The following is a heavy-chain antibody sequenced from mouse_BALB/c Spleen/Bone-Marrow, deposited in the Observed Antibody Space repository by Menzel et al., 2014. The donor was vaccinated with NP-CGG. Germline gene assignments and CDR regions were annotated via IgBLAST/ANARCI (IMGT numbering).Heavy chain of an antibody. J-gene: IGHJ4*01. CDR3: ARGRTRGYTMGY. V-gene: IGHV5-6-5*01. Sequence: EVQGVESGGGLVKPGGSLKLSCAASGLTFSSYAMSWVRQTPEKRLEWVASISSGSSTYYPDSVKGRFTISRDNARNILYLQMSSLRSEDTAMYYCARGRTRGYTMGYWGQGTSVTVSS. CDR2: ISSGSST. CDR1: GLTFSSYA.